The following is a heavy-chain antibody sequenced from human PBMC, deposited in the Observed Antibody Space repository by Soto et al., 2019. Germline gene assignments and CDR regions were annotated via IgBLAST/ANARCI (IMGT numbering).Heavy chain of an antibody. D-gene: IGHD2-21*02. CDR3: ARSYGGNSGVFDY. J-gene: IGHJ4*02. Sequence: ASVKVSCKASGYTFTSYYIHWVRQAPGQGLEWMGIINPSGGSTTYAQKFQGRVTMTRDTSTSTVYMELSSLRSEDTAVYNCARSYGGNSGVFDYWGQGTLVTVSS. CDR1: GYTFTSYY. CDR2: INPSGGST. V-gene: IGHV1-46*03.